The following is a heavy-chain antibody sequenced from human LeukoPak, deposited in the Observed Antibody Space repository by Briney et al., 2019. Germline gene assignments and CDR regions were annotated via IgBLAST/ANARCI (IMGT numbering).Heavy chain of an antibody. Sequence: ASVQDSCKASGYTFTGYYMHWVRQAPGQGLEWMGWINPNSGGTNYAQKLQGRVTVTRDTSISTVYMEVSRLRSDDTAVYYCARDYYDSSGYYSENWFDPWGQGTLVTVSS. D-gene: IGHD3-22*01. CDR1: GYTFTGYY. J-gene: IGHJ5*02. CDR2: INPNSGGT. V-gene: IGHV1-2*02. CDR3: ARDYYDSSGYYSENWFDP.